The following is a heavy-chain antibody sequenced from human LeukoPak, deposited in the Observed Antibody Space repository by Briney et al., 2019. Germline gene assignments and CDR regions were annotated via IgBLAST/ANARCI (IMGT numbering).Heavy chain of an antibody. D-gene: IGHD6-6*01. CDR1: GYSFTSYW. Sequence: GESLKISFKGSGYSFTSYWISWVRQMPGKGLEWIGRIDPSDSYTNYSPSFQGHVTISADKSISNAYPQWSSLKASDTAMYYCATAEQLVPFDYWGQGTLVTVSS. CDR2: IDPSDSYT. CDR3: ATAEQLVPFDY. J-gene: IGHJ4*02. V-gene: IGHV5-10-1*01.